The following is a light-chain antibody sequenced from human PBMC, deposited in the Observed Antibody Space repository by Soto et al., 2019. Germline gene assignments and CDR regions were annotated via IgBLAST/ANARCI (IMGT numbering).Light chain of an antibody. CDR1: QSVSSSY. V-gene: IGKV3-20*01. Sequence: EIVLTQSPGTLSLSPGERATLSCRASQSVSSSYLAWYQQKPGQAPRLLIYGASSRATGIPDRFSGSGSGTDLTLTISRLAPEDFSVYYCQKEGRSLFTFGPGTKVDIK. CDR2: GAS. J-gene: IGKJ3*01. CDR3: QKEGRSLFT.